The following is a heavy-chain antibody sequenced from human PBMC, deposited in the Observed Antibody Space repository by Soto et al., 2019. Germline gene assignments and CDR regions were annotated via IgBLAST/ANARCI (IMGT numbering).Heavy chain of an antibody. D-gene: IGHD6-13*01. CDR3: ARPYSSSWYYFDY. CDR1: GYTFTFYY. Sequence: QVQLVQSGAEVKRPGASVKVSCKASGYTFTFYYMHWVRQAPGQGLEWMGIINPSGGSTSFAQKFQDRVTLTRDTSTSTVYMELRSLRAEDTAVYYLARPYSSSWYYFDYWGQGTLVTVSS. J-gene: IGHJ4*02. V-gene: IGHV1-46*03. CDR2: INPSGGST.